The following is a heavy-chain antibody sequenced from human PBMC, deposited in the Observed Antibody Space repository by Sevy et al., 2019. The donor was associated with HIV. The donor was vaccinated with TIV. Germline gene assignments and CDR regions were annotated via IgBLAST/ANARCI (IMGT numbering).Heavy chain of an antibody. Sequence: VSVKVSCKASGYTFTGYYMHWVRQAPGQGLEWMGWINPNSGGTNYAQKFQGRVTMTRDTSISTAYMELSRLRSDDTAVYYCARDIVVVPAAIPNYYGMDVWGQGTTVTVSS. D-gene: IGHD2-2*02. CDR2: INPNSGGT. CDR1: GYTFTGYY. V-gene: IGHV1-2*02. CDR3: ARDIVVVPAAIPNYYGMDV. J-gene: IGHJ6*02.